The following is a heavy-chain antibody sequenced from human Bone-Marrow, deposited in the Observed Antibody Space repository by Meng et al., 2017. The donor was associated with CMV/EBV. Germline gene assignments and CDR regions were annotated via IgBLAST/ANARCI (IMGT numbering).Heavy chain of an antibody. CDR1: GFTFSSYS. CDR3: ARGRRGWNYFPFDY. V-gene: IGHV3-48*04. CDR2: ISSSSSTI. D-gene: IGHD1-7*01. Sequence: GGSLRLSCAASGFTFSSYSMNWVRQAPGKGLEWVSYISSSSSTIYYADSVKGRFTISRDNAKNSLYLQMNSLRAEDTAVYYCARGRRGWNYFPFDYWGQGTLVTVSS. J-gene: IGHJ4*02.